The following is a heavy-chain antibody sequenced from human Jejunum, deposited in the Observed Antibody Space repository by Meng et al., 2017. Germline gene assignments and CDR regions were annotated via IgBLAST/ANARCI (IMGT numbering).Heavy chain of an antibody. CDR1: GFTFRSYW. D-gene: IGHD1-14*01. CDR3: ARDQDGAGPTVDY. V-gene: IGHV3-74*01. J-gene: IGHJ4*02. CDR2: INSDGSGT. Sequence: GGSLRLSCAVSGFTFRSYWMHWVRQAPGKGLVWVSRINSDGSGTTYADSVKGRFTISRDNAKNTLYLQMNSLRVEDTAVYYCARDQDGAGPTVDYWGQGNLVTVSS.